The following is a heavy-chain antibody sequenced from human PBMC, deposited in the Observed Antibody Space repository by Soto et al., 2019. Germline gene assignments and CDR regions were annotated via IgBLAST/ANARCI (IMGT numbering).Heavy chain of an antibody. D-gene: IGHD4-17*01. V-gene: IGHV1-46*01. J-gene: IGHJ4*02. CDR3: AGAVSTKTAPIDY. CDR2: ITPSSGST. CDR1: GYTFTTYY. Sequence: QVQLVQSGAEVKNPGASVKVSCKASGYTFTTYYMHWLRQARGQGLEWMGIITPSSGSTRYEQKFQDRVTMTRDTSTSTVYMELSSLRSEDTAVYYCAGAVSTKTAPIDYWGQGTLVTVSS.